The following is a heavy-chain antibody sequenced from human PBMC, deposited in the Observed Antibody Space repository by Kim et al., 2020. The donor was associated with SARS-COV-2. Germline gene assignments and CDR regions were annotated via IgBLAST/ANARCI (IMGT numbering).Heavy chain of an antibody. Sequence: YIYYADAVKGRFTISRDNAKTSLYLQMNSLRAEDTAVYYCARELHSSDDYWGQGTLVTVSS. J-gene: IGHJ4*02. V-gene: IGHV3-21*01. CDR2: YI. D-gene: IGHD6-19*01. CDR3: ARELHSSDDY.